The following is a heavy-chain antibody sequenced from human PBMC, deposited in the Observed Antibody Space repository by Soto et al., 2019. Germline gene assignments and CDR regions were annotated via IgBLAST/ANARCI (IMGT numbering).Heavy chain of an antibody. CDR2: VSKSDYT. CDR1: GFTFTNFG. CDR3: AREDSIIIPAVADV. D-gene: IGHD3-10*01. Sequence: GGSLRLSCEVSGFTFTNFGINWVRQAPGKGLEWVSSVSKSDYTYYSESVKGRFTISRDNAKNSVSLQMNNLRAEDTAVYYCAREDSIIIPAVADVWGQGTKVTVSS. V-gene: IGHV3-21*04. J-gene: IGHJ6*02.